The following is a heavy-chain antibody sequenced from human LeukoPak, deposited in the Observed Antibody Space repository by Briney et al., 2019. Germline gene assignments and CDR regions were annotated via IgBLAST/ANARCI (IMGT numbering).Heavy chain of an antibody. CDR3: ATRTIDVYYYYYMDV. CDR2: IYTSGST. J-gene: IGHJ6*03. CDR1: GGSISSGSYY. V-gene: IGHV4-61*09. D-gene: IGHD2-2*01. Sequence: SQTLSLTCTVSGGSISSGSYYWSWIRQPAGKGLEWIGHIYTSGSTNYNPSLKSRVTISVDTSKNQFSLKLSSVTAADTAVYYCATRTIDVYYYYYMDVWGKGTTVTISS.